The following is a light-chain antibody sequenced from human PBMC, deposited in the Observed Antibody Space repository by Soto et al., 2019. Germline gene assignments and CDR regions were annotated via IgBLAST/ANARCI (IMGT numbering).Light chain of an antibody. J-gene: IGKJ1*01. CDR2: AAS. V-gene: IGKV3-20*01. CDR1: QSVSSN. Sequence: EIVMSQAPGTLSVSPGERVTFSCRASQSVSSNLAWYQQKPGQTPRLLIYAASTRATGVPDRFSGSGSGTDFTLTISRLEPEDFAVYYCQQYGSSPKTFGQGTKVDIK. CDR3: QQYGSSPKT.